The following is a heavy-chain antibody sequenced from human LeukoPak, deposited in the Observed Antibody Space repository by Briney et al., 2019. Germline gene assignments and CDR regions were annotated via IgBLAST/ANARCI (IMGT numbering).Heavy chain of an antibody. D-gene: IGHD1-14*01. CDR1: GLTFSSYW. Sequence: GGSLRLSCAASGLTFSSYWMSWVRQAPGKGLEWVANIKQDGSEKHYVDSVTGRFTISRDNTKNSLYLQMNSLRADDTAVYYCARDLAGPPEEAFNIWGQGTMVTVSS. CDR2: IKQDGSEK. J-gene: IGHJ3*02. CDR3: ARDLAGPPEEAFNI. V-gene: IGHV3-7*01.